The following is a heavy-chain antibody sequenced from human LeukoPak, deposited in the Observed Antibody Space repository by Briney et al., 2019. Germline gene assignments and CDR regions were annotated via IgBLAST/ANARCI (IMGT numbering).Heavy chain of an antibody. J-gene: IGHJ4*02. CDR1: GFTVSSNY. V-gene: IGHV3-66*01. CDR3: VGELVVY. Sequence: HPGGSLRLSCAASGFTVSSNYMSWVRQAPGKGLEWVSVIYSGGSTYYADSVKGRFTISRDNSKNSLYLKMNSLRAEDTAVYYCVGELVVYWGQGTLVTVSS. CDR2: IYSGGST. D-gene: IGHD2-21*01.